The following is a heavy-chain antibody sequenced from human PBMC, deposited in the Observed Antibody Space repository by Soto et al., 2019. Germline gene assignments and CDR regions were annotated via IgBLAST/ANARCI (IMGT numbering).Heavy chain of an antibody. CDR3: ATEGDYYGMDV. D-gene: IGHD2-8*02. Sequence: QVQLQESGPGLVKPSETLSLTCTVSGGSISSYYWSWIRQPPGKGLEWIGYIYYSGSTNYNPSLKIRVTISVDTSKNQFSLKLSSVTAADTAVYYCATEGDYYGMDVWGQGTTVTVSS. CDR2: IYYSGST. CDR1: GGSISSYY. J-gene: IGHJ6*02. V-gene: IGHV4-59*01.